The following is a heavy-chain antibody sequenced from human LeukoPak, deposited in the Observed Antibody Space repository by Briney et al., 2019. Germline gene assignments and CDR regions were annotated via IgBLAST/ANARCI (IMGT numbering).Heavy chain of an antibody. V-gene: IGHV1-2*02. CDR2: INPNSGGT. CDR3: ARELPSIAARPFDY. Sequence: SVKVSCKASGYTFTGYYMHWVRQAPGQRLEWMGWINPNSGGTNYAQKFQGRVTMTRDTSISTAYMELSRLRSDDTAVYYCARELPSIAARPFDYWGQGTLVTVSS. D-gene: IGHD6-6*01. J-gene: IGHJ4*02. CDR1: GYTFTGYY.